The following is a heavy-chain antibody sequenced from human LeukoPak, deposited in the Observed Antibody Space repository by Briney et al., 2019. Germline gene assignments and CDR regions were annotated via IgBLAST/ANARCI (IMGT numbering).Heavy chain of an antibody. CDR2: IRYDGSNK. Sequence: GGSLRLSCAASGFTFSSYGMHWVRQAPGKGLEWVAFIRYDGSNKYYADSVKGRFTISRDNSKNTLYLQMNSLRAEDTAVYYCAKAITYFIVGATLDYWGQGTLVTVSS. D-gene: IGHD1-26*01. CDR3: AKAITYFIVGATLDY. CDR1: GFTFSSYG. V-gene: IGHV3-30*02. J-gene: IGHJ4*02.